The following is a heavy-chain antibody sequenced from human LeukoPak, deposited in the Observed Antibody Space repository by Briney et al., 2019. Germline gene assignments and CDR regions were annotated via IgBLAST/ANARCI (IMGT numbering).Heavy chain of an antibody. CDR1: GFIFSSYS. CDR3: ARGRGMYYYASEIDP. Sequence: HPGGSLRLSCAASGFIFSSYSMNWVRQAPGKGLEWVSYISSSSSTIYYADSVKGRFTISRDNAKNSLYLQMNSLRAEDTAVYYCARGRGMYYYASEIDPWGQGTLVTVSS. CDR2: ISSSSSTI. J-gene: IGHJ5*02. V-gene: IGHV3-48*04. D-gene: IGHD3-10*01.